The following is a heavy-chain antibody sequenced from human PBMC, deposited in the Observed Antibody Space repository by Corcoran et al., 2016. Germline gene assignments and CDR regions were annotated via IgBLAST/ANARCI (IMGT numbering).Heavy chain of an antibody. J-gene: IGHJ4*02. D-gene: IGHD3-10*01. V-gene: IGHV1-2*02. Sequence: QGPLVPSGAEVKKPGASVKVSCKASVYSFTDYYMHLVRHAPGQGLEWMGWINPSSGGTNYAQKFQGRVTMSRETSITTAYLELSGLRPDDTAVYYCARVRVGYFGSGSYYALDSWGQGTVVSVSS. CDR2: INPSSGGT. CDR3: ARVRVGYFGSGSYYALDS. CDR1: VYSFTDYY.